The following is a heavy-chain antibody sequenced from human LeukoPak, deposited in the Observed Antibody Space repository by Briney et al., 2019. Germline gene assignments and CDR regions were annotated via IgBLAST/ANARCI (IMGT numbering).Heavy chain of an antibody. J-gene: IGHJ3*02. D-gene: IGHD2-2*01. V-gene: IGHV4-34*01. CDR2: INHSGST. CDR1: GGSFSGYY. CDR3: ARSLYCSSTSCPLSFDI. Sequence: KPSETLSLTCAVYGGSFSGYYWSWIRQPPGKGLEWIGEINHSGSTNYNPSLKSRVTISVDTSKNQFSLKLSSVTAADTAVYYCARSLYCSSTSCPLSFDIWGQGTMVTVSS.